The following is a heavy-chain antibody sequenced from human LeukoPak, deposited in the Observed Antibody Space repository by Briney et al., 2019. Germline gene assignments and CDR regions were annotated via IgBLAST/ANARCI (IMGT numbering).Heavy chain of an antibody. V-gene: IGHV1-18*01. CDR2: ISAYNGNT. CDR3: ARDRWSSSSSEGTFDI. J-gene: IGHJ3*02. CDR1: GYTFTSYG. D-gene: IGHD6-6*01. Sequence: ASVKVSCKASGYTFTSYGISWVRQAPGQGLEWMGWISAYNGNTNYAQKPQGRVTMTTDTSTSTAYMELRSLRSDDTAVYYCARDRWSSSSSEGTFDIWGQGTMVIVSS.